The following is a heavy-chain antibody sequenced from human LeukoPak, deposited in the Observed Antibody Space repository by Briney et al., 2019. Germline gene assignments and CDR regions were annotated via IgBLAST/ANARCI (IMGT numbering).Heavy chain of an antibody. V-gene: IGHV1-2*02. CDR3: AREGRPGAYNWFDP. CDR2: INPNSGGT. CDR1: GYTFTGYY. Sequence: GASVKVSCKASGYTFTGYYMHWVRQAPGQGLERMGWINPNSGGTNYAQKFQGRVTMTRDTSISTAYMELSRLRSDDTAVYCCAREGRPGAYNWFDPWGQGTLVTVSS. J-gene: IGHJ5*02. D-gene: IGHD1-14*01.